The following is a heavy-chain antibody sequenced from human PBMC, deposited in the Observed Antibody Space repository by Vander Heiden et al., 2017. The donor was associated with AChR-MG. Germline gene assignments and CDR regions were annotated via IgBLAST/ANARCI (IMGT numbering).Heavy chain of an antibody. J-gene: IGHJ4*02. CDR3: ARVSTGEESAGDFDY. V-gene: IGHV3-33*01. Sequence: QVQLVESGGGVVQPGRSLRLSCAASGFTFSSYGMHWVRQAPGKGLEWVAVIWYDGSNKYYADSVKGRFTISRDNSKNTLYLQMNSLRAEDTAVYYCARVSTGEESAGDFDYWGQGTLVTVSS. D-gene: IGHD7-27*01. CDR2: IWYDGSNK. CDR1: GFTFSSYG.